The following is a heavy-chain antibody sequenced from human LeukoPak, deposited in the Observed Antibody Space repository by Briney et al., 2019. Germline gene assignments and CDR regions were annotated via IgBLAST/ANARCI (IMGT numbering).Heavy chain of an antibody. CDR1: GYTFTSYG. CDR2: ISAYNGNT. V-gene: IGHV1-18*01. D-gene: IGHD2-15*01. CDR3: ARATGYCSGSSCYDGDY. Sequence: VASVKVSCKASGYTFTSYGISWVRQAPGQGLEWMGWISAYNGNTNYAQKLQGRVTMTTDTSTRTDYMELRRLRSDDTAVYYCARATGYCSGSSCYDGDYWGQGTLVTVSS. J-gene: IGHJ4*02.